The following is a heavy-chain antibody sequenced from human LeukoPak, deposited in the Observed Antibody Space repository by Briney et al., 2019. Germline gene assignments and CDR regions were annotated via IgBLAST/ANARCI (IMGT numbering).Heavy chain of an antibody. J-gene: IGHJ1*01. CDR1: GGSFSGYL. CDR3: ARLAKNYYDSSGYRRGSRAEYFQH. D-gene: IGHD3-22*01. CDR2: INYNGERT. Sequence: KSSETLSLTCTVSGGSFSGYLWSWLRQPPGKGLEWIGEINYNGERTNYNPSLKSRVTISVDTSKNQFSLKLSSVTAADTAVYYCARLAKNYYDSSGYRRGSRAEYFQHWGQGTLVTVSS. V-gene: IGHV4-34*01.